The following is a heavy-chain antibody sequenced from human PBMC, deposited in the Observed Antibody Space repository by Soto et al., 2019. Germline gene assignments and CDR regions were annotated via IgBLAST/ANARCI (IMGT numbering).Heavy chain of an antibody. CDR3: ARDPGYCISTSCYYSYFDL. J-gene: IGHJ2*01. D-gene: IGHD2-2*01. CDR2: INPSGGST. Sequence: QVQLVQSGAEVKKPGASVKVSCKASGYTFTSYYMHWVRQAPGQGLEWMGIINPSGGSTSYAQKFQGRVTRTRDTSTSTVYMELSSLRSEDTAVYYCARDPGYCISTSCYYSYFDLWGRGTLVTVSS. CDR1: GYTFTSYY. V-gene: IGHV1-46*01.